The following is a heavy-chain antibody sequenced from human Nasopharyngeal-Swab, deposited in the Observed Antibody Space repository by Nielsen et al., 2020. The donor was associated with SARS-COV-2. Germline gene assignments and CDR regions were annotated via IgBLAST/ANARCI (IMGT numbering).Heavy chain of an antibody. D-gene: IGHD6-13*01. CDR2: INPSDGNT. CDR3: ARDHNSRKIDY. CDR1: GYTFSSYY. J-gene: IGHJ4*02. V-gene: IGHV1-46*01. Sequence: SVNVSFKASGYTFSSYYIHWVRQAPGQGREWMGRINPSDGNTISAQKYQGRLTMTRDTSTSTVYMELSSLRTEDMAVYYCARDHNSRKIDYWGQGTLVTVSS.